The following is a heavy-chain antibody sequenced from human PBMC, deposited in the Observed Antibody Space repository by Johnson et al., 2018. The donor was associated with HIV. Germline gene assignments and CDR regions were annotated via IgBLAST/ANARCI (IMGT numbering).Heavy chain of an antibody. J-gene: IGHJ3*02. Sequence: VPLVGSGGGVVQPGRSLRLSCAASASTFTSFSMSWVRQAPAMTLAWVANFKLDVSEQYDMDSVYGRINISRDNAKNSLFLQMNSLRAEDTAVYYCARPRVSSGRHGAFDIWGQGTMVTVSS. D-gene: IGHD3-22*01. CDR3: ARPRVSSGRHGAFDI. V-gene: IGHV3-7*01. CDR2: FKLDVSEQ. CDR1: ASTFTSFS.